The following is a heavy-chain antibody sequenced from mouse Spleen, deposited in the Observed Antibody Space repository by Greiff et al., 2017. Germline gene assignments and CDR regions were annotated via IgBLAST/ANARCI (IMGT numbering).Heavy chain of an antibody. Sequence: VQLQQSGGGLVKPGGSLKLSCAASGFTFSDYGMHWVRQAPEKGLEWVAYISSGSSTIYYADTVKGRFTISRDNAKNTLFLQMTSLRSEDTAMYYCASRGNWDVGWYFDVWGTGTTVTVSS. J-gene: IGHJ1*03. CDR3: ASRGNWDVGWYFDV. CDR1: GFTFSDYG. D-gene: IGHD4-1*01. CDR2: ISSGSSTI. V-gene: IGHV5-17*01.